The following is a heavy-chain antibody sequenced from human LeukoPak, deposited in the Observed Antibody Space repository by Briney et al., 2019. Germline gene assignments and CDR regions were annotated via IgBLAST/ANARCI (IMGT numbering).Heavy chain of an antibody. CDR2: INHSGST. CDR3: ARVPATVVKYFQH. D-gene: IGHD4-23*01. V-gene: IGHV4-34*01. CDR1: GGSFSGYY. Sequence: SETRSLTCAVYGGSFSGYYWSWIRQPPGKGLEWIGEINHSGSTNYNPSLKSRVTISVDTSKNQFSLKLSSVTAADTAVYYCARVPATVVKYFQHWGQGTLVTVSS. J-gene: IGHJ1*01.